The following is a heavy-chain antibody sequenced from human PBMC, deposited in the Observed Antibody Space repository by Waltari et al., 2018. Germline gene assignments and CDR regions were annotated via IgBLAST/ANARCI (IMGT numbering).Heavy chain of an antibody. CDR1: GFTFSDNW. Sequence: EVQLVQSGGGLVQPGGSLSLSCAASGFTFSDNWMSWVRQTPEKGLEWVANIAPDGSEKYYMDSVKGRFTISRDNAKNSYYLQMNSLRPEDTAVYYCAGRYSSLDHWGQGTRVTVSS. CDR2: IAPDGSEK. CDR3: AGRYSSLDH. D-gene: IGHD5-18*01. V-gene: IGHV3-7*01. J-gene: IGHJ4*02.